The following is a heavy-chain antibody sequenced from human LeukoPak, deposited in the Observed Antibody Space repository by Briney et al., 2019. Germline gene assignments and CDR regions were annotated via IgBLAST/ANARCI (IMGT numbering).Heavy chain of an antibody. Sequence: PSQTLSLTCTVSGGSISSGSYYWSWIRQPAGKGLEWIGRIYTSGSTNYNPSLKSRVTISVDTSKNQFSLKLSSVTAADTAVYYCARFLEWQTHDAFDIWGQGTMVTVSS. J-gene: IGHJ3*02. CDR2: IYTSGST. CDR3: ARFLEWQTHDAFDI. CDR1: GGSISSGSYY. V-gene: IGHV4-61*02. D-gene: IGHD3-3*01.